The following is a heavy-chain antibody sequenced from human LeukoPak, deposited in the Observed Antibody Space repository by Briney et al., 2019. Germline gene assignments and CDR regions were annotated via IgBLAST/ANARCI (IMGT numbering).Heavy chain of an antibody. CDR1: GFTFSSYA. CDR2: ISGSGGST. Sequence: GGSLRLSCAASGFTFSSYAMSWVRQAPGKGLEWVSAISGSGGSTYYADSVKGRFTISRDNSKNTLYLQMNGLRAEDTAVYYCAKDLGGYSYGLDYWGQGTLVTVSS. J-gene: IGHJ4*02. CDR3: AKDLGGYSYGLDY. V-gene: IGHV3-23*01. D-gene: IGHD5-18*01.